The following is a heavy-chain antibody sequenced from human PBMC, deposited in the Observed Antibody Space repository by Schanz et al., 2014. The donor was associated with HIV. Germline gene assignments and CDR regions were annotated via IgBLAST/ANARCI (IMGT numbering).Heavy chain of an antibody. J-gene: IGHJ4*02. D-gene: IGHD3-10*01. CDR3: AKDSGSGVMFNFDY. CDR1: GFSFSNYG. V-gene: IGHV3-23*01. Sequence: VQLLESGGGVVQPVLRLSCAASGFSFSNYGMHWVRQAPGKGLEWVSAISGSGGSTYYADSVKGRFTISRDNSKNTLYLQMNSLRAEDTAVYYCAKDSGSGVMFNFDYWGQGTLVTVSS. CDR2: ISGSGGST.